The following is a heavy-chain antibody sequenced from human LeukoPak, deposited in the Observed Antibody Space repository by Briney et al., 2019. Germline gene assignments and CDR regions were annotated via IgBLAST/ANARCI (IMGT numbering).Heavy chain of an antibody. D-gene: IGHD2-15*01. Sequence: SVTVSCTASGGTFSSYAISWVRQAPGQGLEWMGGIIPIFGTANYAQEFQGRVSLTTDTSTSTAYMELRSLRSDDTAVYYCASGEVGVVYRAGGRYYYYYHAMDVWGQGTTVTVSS. J-gene: IGHJ6*02. V-gene: IGHV1-69*05. CDR3: ASGEVGVVYRAGGRYYYYYHAMDV. CDR2: IIPIFGTA. CDR1: GGTFSSYA.